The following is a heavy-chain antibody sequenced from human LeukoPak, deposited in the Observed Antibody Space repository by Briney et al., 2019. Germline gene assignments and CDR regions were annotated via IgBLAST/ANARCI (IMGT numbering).Heavy chain of an antibody. J-gene: IGHJ5*02. CDR1: GYTFTGYY. Sequence: ASVTVSCKASGYTFTGYYMHWVRQAPGQGLEWMGWINPNSGGTNYAQKFQGRVTMTRDTSISTAYMELSRLRSDDTAVYYCGRVQCSSTSCYVWWSDPWGQGTLVTVSS. CDR2: INPNSGGT. D-gene: IGHD2-2*01. CDR3: GRVQCSSTSCYVWWSDP. V-gene: IGHV1-2*02.